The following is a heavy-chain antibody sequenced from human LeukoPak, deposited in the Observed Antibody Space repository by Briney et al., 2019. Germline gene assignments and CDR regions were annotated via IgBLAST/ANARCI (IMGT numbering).Heavy chain of an antibody. J-gene: IGHJ4*02. V-gene: IGHV3-23*01. CDR3: ARRSGIAVAGAFDY. D-gene: IGHD6-19*01. Sequence: GGSLRLSCAASGFTFGNYGMSWVRQAPGKGLEWVSGISGSGDSTYYADSVKGRFTISRDNSKNTLYLQMNSLRAEDTAVYYCARRSGIAVAGAFDYWGQGTLVTVSS. CDR2: ISGSGDST. CDR1: GFTFGNYG.